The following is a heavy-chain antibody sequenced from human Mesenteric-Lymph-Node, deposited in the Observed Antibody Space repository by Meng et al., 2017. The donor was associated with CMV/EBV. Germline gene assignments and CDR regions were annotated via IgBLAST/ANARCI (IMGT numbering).Heavy chain of an antibody. CDR1: GGTFSSYT. D-gene: IGHD6-13*01. CDR2: IIPILGIA. Sequence: QVQLVQSGAEVKKPGSSVKVPCKASGGTFSSYTISWVRQAPGQGLEWMGRIIPILGIANYAQKFQGRVTITVDKSTSTAYMELSSLRSEDTAVYYCAGGIAAAGSRWFDPWGQGTLVTVSS. J-gene: IGHJ5*02. V-gene: IGHV1-69*02. CDR3: AGGIAAAGSRWFDP.